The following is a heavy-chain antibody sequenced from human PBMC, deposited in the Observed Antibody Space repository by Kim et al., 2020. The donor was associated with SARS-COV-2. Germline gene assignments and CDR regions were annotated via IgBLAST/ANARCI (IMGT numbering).Heavy chain of an antibody. J-gene: IGHJ4*02. V-gene: IGHV3-7*03. Sequence: GGSLRLSCVASGFTFSNYWMSWVRQAPGKGLEWVAYIKQDASEKSYVDSVKGRFTISRDNTKKSLFLQMNSLRAEDTTVYYCAKTSYYSGSGSYYIFDYWGQGTLVTVSP. CDR3: AKTSYYSGSGSYYIFDY. CDR2: IKQDASEK. D-gene: IGHD3-10*01. CDR1: GFTFSNYW.